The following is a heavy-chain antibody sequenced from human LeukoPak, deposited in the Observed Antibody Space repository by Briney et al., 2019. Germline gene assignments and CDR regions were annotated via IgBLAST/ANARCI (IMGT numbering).Heavy chain of an antibody. V-gene: IGHV1-69*04. CDR2: IIPILGIA. CDR1: GGTFSSYA. Sequence: SVKVSCKSSGGTFSSYAISWVRQAPGQGLEWMGRIIPILGIANYAQKFQGRVTITADKSTSTAYMELSSLRSEDTAVYYCARDPEVTMVRGVTHNWFDPWGQGTLVTVSS. CDR3: ARDPEVTMVRGVTHNWFDP. D-gene: IGHD3-10*01. J-gene: IGHJ5*02.